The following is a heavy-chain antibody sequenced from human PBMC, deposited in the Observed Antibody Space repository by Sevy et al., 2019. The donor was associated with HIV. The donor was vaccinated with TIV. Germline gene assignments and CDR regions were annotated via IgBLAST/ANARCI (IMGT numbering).Heavy chain of an antibody. Sequence: GGSLRLSCASSGLTFSNYVMSWVRQAPGKGLEWLSVISGSSGTTYAAESVKGRFTISRDNSKNTLYLHMSSLGAEDTAVYYCARNLIPSGAFDIWGQGTRVTVSS. CDR3: ARNLIPSGAFDI. J-gene: IGHJ3*02. D-gene: IGHD2-21*01. CDR1: GLTFSNYV. CDR2: ISGSSGTT. V-gene: IGHV3-23*01.